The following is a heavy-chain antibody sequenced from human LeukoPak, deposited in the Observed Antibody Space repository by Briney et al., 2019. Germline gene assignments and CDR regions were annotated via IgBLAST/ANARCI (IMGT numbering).Heavy chain of an antibody. J-gene: IGHJ4*01. V-gene: IGHV4-59*01. CDR2: IYYTGNT. CDR1: GGSMDYDY. D-gene: IGHD3-10*01. CDR3: ARDGFEDSATYFDY. Sequence: NPSETLSPTCTVSGGSMDYDYWTWIRQPPGKGLEWIGYIYYTGNTNYNPSLKSRVTISIDRSKNQFSLRLSSVTAADTAMYYCARDGFEDSATYFDYWGHGTLVTVSS.